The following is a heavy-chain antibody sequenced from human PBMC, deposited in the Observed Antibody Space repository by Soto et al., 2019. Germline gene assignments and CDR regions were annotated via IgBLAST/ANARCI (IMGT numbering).Heavy chain of an antibody. CDR2: ISADTGNT. CDR3: AREGTLRTDAFDI. J-gene: IGHJ3*02. D-gene: IGHD4-17*01. V-gene: IGHV1-18*01. Sequence: QVHLVQSGTEVKKPGASVKVSCKASGYTFTNYGISWVRQAPGQGLEWMGWISADTGNTNYAQKLQDRVTMTTDTSTTTAYMELRSLTSDATALYFCAREGTLRTDAFDILGQGTMVTVSS. CDR1: GYTFTNYG.